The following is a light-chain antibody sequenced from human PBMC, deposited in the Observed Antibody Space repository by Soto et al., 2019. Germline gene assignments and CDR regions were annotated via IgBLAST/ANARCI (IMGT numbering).Light chain of an antibody. CDR2: GAS. Sequence: EIVLTQSPGTPSLSPGDRATLSCRARQSVSSSYLAWYQQKPGQAHRPLIYGASSRAIGIPDRFNGSGSGTDFTLTISRLEPEDFSVYYCQQYSSSPWTFGQGNKVEIQ. V-gene: IGKV3-20*01. CDR3: QQYSSSPWT. CDR1: QSVSSSY. J-gene: IGKJ1*01.